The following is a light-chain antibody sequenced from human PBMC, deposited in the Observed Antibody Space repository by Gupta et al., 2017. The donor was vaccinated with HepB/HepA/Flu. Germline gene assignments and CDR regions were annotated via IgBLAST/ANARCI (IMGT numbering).Light chain of an antibody. J-gene: IGKJ5*01. Sequence: AIQLTQSPSSLSASVGDRVTSPCRASQGISSALAWYQQKPGKAPKLMIYDASRGERGVTYRFSGSGDVKDFTLTSSGRQQEACDNYYGQQFNTYNQFGQGTRLEIK. CDR2: DAS. V-gene: IGKV1-13*02. CDR1: QGISSA. CDR3: QQFNTYNQ.